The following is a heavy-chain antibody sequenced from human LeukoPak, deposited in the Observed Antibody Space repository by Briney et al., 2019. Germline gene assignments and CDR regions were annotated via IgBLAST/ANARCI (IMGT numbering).Heavy chain of an antibody. D-gene: IGHD1-1*01. CDR1: GFTFSSYA. CDR2: ISGSGGST. CDR3: AIHNWNARNFEY. J-gene: IGHJ4*02. V-gene: IGHV3-23*01. Sequence: QPGGSLRLSCAASGFTFSSYAMSWVRQAPGKGLEWVSAISGSGGSTYYADSVKGRFTISRDNSKNTLYLQMNSLGAADTAVYYCAIHNWNARNFEYWGQGTLVTVSS.